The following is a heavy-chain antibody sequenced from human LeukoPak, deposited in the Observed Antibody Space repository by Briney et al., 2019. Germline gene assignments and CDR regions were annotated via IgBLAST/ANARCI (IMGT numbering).Heavy chain of an antibody. Sequence: PGGSLRLSCTASGFTFSNYWMSWVRQAPGKGLEGVANIKQDGSEKYYVDSVKGRFTISRDNAKNSLYLQMNSLRAEDTAVYYCARGGGNFDYWGQGTLVTVSS. CDR1: GFTFSNYW. J-gene: IGHJ4*02. CDR2: IKQDGSEK. CDR3: ARGGGNFDY. V-gene: IGHV3-7*01.